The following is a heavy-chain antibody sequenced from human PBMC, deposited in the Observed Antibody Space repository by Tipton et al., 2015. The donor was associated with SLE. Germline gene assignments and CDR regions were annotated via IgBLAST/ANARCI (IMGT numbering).Heavy chain of an antibody. D-gene: IGHD3-3*01. Sequence: TLSLTCTVSGGSVSDYYWTWIRQPPGKGLEWTGYIYYSGSTNHNPSLKSRVTMSVDTSKNQFSLKLNSVTAADTAVYYCARGYDFWSGNSRDAFDIWGQGTMVTVSS. CDR2: IYYSGST. J-gene: IGHJ3*02. CDR3: ARGYDFWSGNSRDAFDI. V-gene: IGHV4-59*08. CDR1: GGSVSDYY.